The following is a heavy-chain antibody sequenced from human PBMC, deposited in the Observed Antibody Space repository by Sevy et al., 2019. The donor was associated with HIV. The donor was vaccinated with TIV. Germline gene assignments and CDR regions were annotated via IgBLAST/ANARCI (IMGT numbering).Heavy chain of an antibody. CDR1: GYTLSELS. Sequence: ASVKVSCKVSGYTLSELSMHWVRQPPGKGLEWMGRFDPDDGETIYAQRFQGRVTMTEDTSADTAYMELSSLRSEDTAMYYCATAREYYSDNSGYLDYWGQRTSVTVSS. J-gene: IGHJ4*02. CDR2: FDPDDGET. D-gene: IGHD3-22*01. V-gene: IGHV1-24*01. CDR3: ATAREYYSDNSGYLDY.